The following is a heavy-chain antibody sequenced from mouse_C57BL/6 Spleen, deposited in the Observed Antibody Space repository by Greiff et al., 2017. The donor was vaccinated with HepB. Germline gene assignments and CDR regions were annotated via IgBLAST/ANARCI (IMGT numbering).Heavy chain of an antibody. CDR3: ARHDDYGSSYYAMDY. D-gene: IGHD1-1*01. CDR1: GYTFTEYT. CDR2: FYPGSGSI. J-gene: IGHJ4*01. V-gene: IGHV1-62-2*01. Sequence: VKLMESGAELVKPGASVKLSCKASGYTFTEYTIHWVKQRSGQGLEWIGWFYPGSGSIKYNEKFKDKATLTADKSSSTVYMELSRLTSEDSAVYFCARHDDYGSSYYAMDYWGQGTSVTVSS.